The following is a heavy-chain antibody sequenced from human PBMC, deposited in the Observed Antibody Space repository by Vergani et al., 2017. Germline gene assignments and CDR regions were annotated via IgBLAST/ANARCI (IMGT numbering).Heavy chain of an antibody. CDR1: GFTFSSYA. V-gene: IGHV3-23*04. CDR2: ISGSGGST. CDR3: AIIAAAGTLRKFAPFDY. Sequence: VQLVESGGGLVKPGGSLRLSCAASGFTFSSYAMSWVRQAPGKGLEWVSAISGSGGSTYYADSVKGRFTISRDNSKNTLYLQMNSMRAEDTAVYYCAIIAAAGTLRKFAPFDYWGQGTLVTVSS. J-gene: IGHJ4*02. D-gene: IGHD6-13*01.